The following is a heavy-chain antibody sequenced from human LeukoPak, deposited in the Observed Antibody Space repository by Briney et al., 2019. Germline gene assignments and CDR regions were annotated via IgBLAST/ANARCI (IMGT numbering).Heavy chain of an antibody. Sequence: GGSLRVSCAASGFTFSGYAMSWVRQAPGKGVEWVSAISGSGGSTYYADSVKGRFTISRDNSKNTLYLQLKSLRAEDTAVYYCAKVGRRGYSYGEYYFDYWGQGTLVTVSS. D-gene: IGHD5-18*01. CDR3: AKVGRRGYSYGEYYFDY. CDR2: ISGSGGST. J-gene: IGHJ4*02. CDR1: GFTFSGYA. V-gene: IGHV3-23*01.